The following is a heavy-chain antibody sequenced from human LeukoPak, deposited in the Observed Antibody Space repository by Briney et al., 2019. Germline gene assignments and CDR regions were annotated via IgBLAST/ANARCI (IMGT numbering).Heavy chain of an antibody. V-gene: IGHV4-34*01. CDR1: GGSFSGYY. Sequence: QTSETLSLTCAVYGGSFSGYYWSWIRQPPGKGLEWIGEINHSGSTNYNPSLKSRVTISVDTSKNQFSLKLSSVTAADTAVYYCARHGSSWYEKDYFDYWGQGTLVTVSS. CDR3: ARHGSSWYEKDYFDY. J-gene: IGHJ4*02. D-gene: IGHD6-13*01. CDR2: INHSGST.